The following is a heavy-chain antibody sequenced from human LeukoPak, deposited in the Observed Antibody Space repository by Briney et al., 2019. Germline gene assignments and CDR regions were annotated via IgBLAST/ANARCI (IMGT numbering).Heavy chain of an antibody. CDR3: ARQGGYSGSYFLRSPLYYFDY. J-gene: IGHJ4*02. Sequence: SETLSLTCTVSGGSISSSSYYWGWIRQPPGKGLERIGSIYYSGSTYYNPSLKSRVTISVDTSKNQFSLKLSSVTAADTAVYYCARQGGYSGSYFLRSPLYYFDYWGQGTLVTVSS. CDR2: IYYSGST. D-gene: IGHD1-26*01. CDR1: GGSISSSSYY. V-gene: IGHV4-39*01.